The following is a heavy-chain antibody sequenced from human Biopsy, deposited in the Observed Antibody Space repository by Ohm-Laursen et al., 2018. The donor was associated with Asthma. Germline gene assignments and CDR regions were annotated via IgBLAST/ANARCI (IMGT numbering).Heavy chain of an antibody. CDR1: GGTFSNFA. CDR3: ARCQVGYSSGWSLLLKKIYYSGMDV. V-gene: IGHV1-69*13. CDR2: IMTVFGTT. D-gene: IGHD6-19*01. J-gene: IGHJ6*02. Sequence: SAKVSCKAPGGTFSNFAISWVRQAPGQGLEWLGGIMTVFGTTHYAQKFQGRVTITADESTSTAYMEVTSLRSEDTAIYYCARCQVGYSSGWSLLLKKIYYSGMDVWGQGTAVTVSS.